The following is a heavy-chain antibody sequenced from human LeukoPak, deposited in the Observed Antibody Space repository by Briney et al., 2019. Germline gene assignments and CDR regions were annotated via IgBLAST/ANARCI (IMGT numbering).Heavy chain of an antibody. CDR2: IYYSGST. Sequence: SETLSLTCTVSGGSISSSSYYWGWIRQPPGKGLEWIGSIYYSGSTCYNPSLKSRVTISVDTSKNQFSLKLSSVTAADTAVYYCARDPSTGTTADYWGQGTLVTVSS. CDR1: GGSISSSSYY. D-gene: IGHD1-1*01. J-gene: IGHJ4*02. CDR3: ARDPSTGTTADY. V-gene: IGHV4-39*07.